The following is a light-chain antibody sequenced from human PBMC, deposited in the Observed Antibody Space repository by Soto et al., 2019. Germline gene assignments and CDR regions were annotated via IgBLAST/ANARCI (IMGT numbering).Light chain of an antibody. CDR2: DVS. Sequence: QSALTQPASVSGSPGQSITISCTGTSFKNVSWYQQHPGQAPKLLIYDVSYRPSGVPDRFSGSKSGTSASLAINGLQAEDEAHYYCQSYDNSLSGSWVFGGGTKVTVL. CDR3: QSYDNSLSGSWV. CDR1: SFKN. J-gene: IGLJ3*02. V-gene: IGLV2-14*03.